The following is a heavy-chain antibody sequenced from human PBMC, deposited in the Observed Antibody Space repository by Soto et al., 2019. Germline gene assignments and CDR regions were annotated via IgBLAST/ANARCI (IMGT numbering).Heavy chain of an antibody. CDR3: ARVGSSSSARVFDI. J-gene: IGHJ3*02. V-gene: IGHV1-69*13. CDR2: IIPIFGTA. D-gene: IGHD6-6*01. CDR1: GGTFSSYA. Sequence: SVQVSCKASGGTFSSYAISWVRQAPGQGLEWMGGIIPIFGTANYAQKFQGRVTITADESTSTAYMELSSLRSEDTAVYYCARVGSSSSARVFDIRGQATMVTVS.